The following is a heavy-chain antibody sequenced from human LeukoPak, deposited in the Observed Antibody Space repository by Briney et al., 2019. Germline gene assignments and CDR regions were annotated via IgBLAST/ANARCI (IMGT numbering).Heavy chain of an antibody. Sequence: SETLSLTCAVYGGSFSGYYWSWIRQPPGKGLEWIGEINHSGSTNYNPSLKSRVTISVDTSKNQFSLKLSSATAADTAVYYCARAPRKLGYCSGGSCYSGSWFDPWGQGTLVTVSS. V-gene: IGHV4-34*01. CDR3: ARAPRKLGYCSGGSCYSGSWFDP. CDR2: INHSGST. J-gene: IGHJ5*02. CDR1: GGSFSGYY. D-gene: IGHD2-15*01.